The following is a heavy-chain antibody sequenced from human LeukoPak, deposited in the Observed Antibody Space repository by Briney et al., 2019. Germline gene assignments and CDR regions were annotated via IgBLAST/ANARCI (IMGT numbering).Heavy chain of an antibody. CDR1: GFTVSSNY. J-gene: IGHJ5*02. D-gene: IGHD7-27*01. V-gene: IGHV3-53*01. CDR3: ARELPETGDLVGNWFDP. CDR2: IYSGGST. Sequence: GGSLRLSCAASGFTVSSNYMSWVRQAPGKGLEWVSVIYSGGSTYYADSVKGRFTISRDNSKNTLYLQMNSLRAEDTAVYYCARELPETGDLVGNWFDPWGQGTLVTVSS.